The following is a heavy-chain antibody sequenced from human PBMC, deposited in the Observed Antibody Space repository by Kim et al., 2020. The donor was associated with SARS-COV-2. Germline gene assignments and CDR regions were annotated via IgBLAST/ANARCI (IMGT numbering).Heavy chain of an antibody. D-gene: IGHD2-21*02. J-gene: IGHJ5*02. CDR3: ARVSGGNSNWFDP. V-gene: IGHV4-59*01. Sequence: YSPARKTRVTISVDTSKHQFSLKLSSVTAADTAVYYCARVSGGNSNWFDPWGQGTLVTVSS.